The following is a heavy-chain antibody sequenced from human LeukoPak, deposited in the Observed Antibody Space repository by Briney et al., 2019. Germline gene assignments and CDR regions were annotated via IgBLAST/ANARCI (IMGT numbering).Heavy chain of an antibody. J-gene: IGHJ4*02. V-gene: IGHV3-23*01. CDR2: ITNSGGST. CDR1: GFTFSSNS. Sequence: GGSLRLSCAASGFTFSSNSMNWVRQAPGKGLEWVSVITNSGGSTYYADSVKGRFTISRDNSNNMLYLQMNSRRAEDTAVYYCAKDWGYGSGTYYPHWGQGTLVTVSS. CDR3: AKDWGYGSGTYYPH. D-gene: IGHD3-10*01.